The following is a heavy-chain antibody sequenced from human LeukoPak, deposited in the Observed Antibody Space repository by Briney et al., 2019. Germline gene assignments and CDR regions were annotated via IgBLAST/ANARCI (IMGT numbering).Heavy chain of an antibody. CDR3: ATAGPRLYYFDY. J-gene: IGHJ4*02. V-gene: IGHV1-24*01. Sequence: ASVKVSCKVSGYTLTGLSMHWVRQAPGKGLEWMGGFDPEDGETIYAQKFQGRVTMTEDTSTDTAYMELSSMRSEDTAVYYCATAGPRLYYFDYWGQGTLVTVSS. CDR1: GYTLTGLS. CDR2: FDPEDGET.